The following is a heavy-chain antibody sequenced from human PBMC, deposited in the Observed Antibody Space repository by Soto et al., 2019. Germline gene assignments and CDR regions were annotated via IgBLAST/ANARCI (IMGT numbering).Heavy chain of an antibody. CDR3: AKRGVAGTNYFDY. Sequence: GGSLRLSCEASGFTFSSYAMTWVRQAPGKGLEWVSAISVSGGGTYYADSVKGRFAISRDNSKNTLYLQMNSLRAEDTAVYHCAKRGVAGTNYFDYWGQGTQVTVPS. CDR2: ISVSGGGT. V-gene: IGHV3-23*01. CDR1: GFTFSSYA. J-gene: IGHJ4*02. D-gene: IGHD6-19*01.